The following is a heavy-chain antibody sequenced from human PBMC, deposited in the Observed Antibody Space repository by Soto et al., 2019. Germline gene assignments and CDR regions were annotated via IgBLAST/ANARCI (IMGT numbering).Heavy chain of an antibody. CDR1: GGSISSYY. D-gene: IGHD3-3*01. Sequence: SETLSLTCTVSGGSISSYYWTWIRQPPGKGLEWIGYIYYSGSTNYNPSLKSRVTISVATSKTQFSLKLSSVTAADTAVYYCARVCDYDFWSGYYTGWFDPWGQGTLVTVSS. V-gene: IGHV4-59*08. CDR2: IYYSGST. CDR3: ARVCDYDFWSGYYTGWFDP. J-gene: IGHJ5*02.